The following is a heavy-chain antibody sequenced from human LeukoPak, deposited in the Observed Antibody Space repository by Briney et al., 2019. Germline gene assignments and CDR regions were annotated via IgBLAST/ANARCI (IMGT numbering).Heavy chain of an antibody. D-gene: IGHD3-22*01. CDR3: AREVYYYDSSGYYYDPYFDY. CDR1: GGTFSSYA. J-gene: IGHJ4*02. Sequence: ASVKVSCKASGGTFSSYAISWVRQAPGQGLEWMGRIIPILGIANYAQKFQGRVTITADKSTSTAYMELSSLRSEDTAVYYCAREVYYYDSSGYYYDPYFDYWGQGTLVTVSS. CDR2: IIPILGIA. V-gene: IGHV1-69*04.